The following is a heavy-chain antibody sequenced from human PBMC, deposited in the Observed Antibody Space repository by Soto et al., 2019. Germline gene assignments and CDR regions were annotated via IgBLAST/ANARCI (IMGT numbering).Heavy chain of an antibody. CDR2: IYHSGST. Sequence: RSLTCTVSRGSVRSGTYYWSWIRQPPGKGLEWIGNIYHSGSTKYNPSLGSRVTISVDKSKNQFSLKLSSVTAADTAVYYCARDYGASWYNLDYWGQGTLVTVSS. D-gene: IGHD6-13*01. J-gene: IGHJ4*02. CDR1: RGSVRSGTYY. V-gene: IGHV4-61*01. CDR3: ARDYGASWYNLDY.